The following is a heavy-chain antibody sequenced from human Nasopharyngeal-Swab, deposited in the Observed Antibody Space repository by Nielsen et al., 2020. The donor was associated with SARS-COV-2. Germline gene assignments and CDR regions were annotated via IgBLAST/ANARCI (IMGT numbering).Heavy chain of an antibody. CDR3: AKGGSAEWLAFSCYGMDV. CDR1: GFTFSSYA. D-gene: IGHD6-19*01. CDR2: ISGSGGST. Sequence: GGSLRLSCAASGFTFSSYAMSWVRQAPGKGLEWVSAISGSGGSTYYADSVKGRFTISRDNSKNTLYLQMNSLRAEDTAVHYCAKGGSAEWLAFSCYGMDVWGQGTTVTVSS. V-gene: IGHV3-23*01. J-gene: IGHJ6*02.